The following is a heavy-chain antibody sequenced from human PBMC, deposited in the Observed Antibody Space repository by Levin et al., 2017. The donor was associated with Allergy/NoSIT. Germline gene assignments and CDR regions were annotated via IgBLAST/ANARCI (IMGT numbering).Heavy chain of an antibody. V-gene: IGHV4-39*01. CDR1: GGSISSSSYY. CDR2: IYYSGST. CDR3: ASPGLGLFGVVIDHHKSFDY. Sequence: KASETLSLTCTVSGGSISSSSYYWGWIRQPPGKGLEWIGSIYYSGSTYSNPSLKSRVTISVDTSKNQFSLKLSSVTAADTAVYYCASPGLGLFGVVIDHHKSFDYWGQGTLVTVSS. D-gene: IGHD3-3*01. J-gene: IGHJ4*02.